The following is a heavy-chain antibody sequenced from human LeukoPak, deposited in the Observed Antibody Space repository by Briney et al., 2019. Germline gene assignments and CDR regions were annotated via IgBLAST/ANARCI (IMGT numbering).Heavy chain of an antibody. CDR1: GFSFSSYW. Sequence: GGSLRLSCAASGFSFSSYWMSWVRQAPGKGLEWVSVIYSGGSTYYADSVKGRFTISRDNSKNTLYLQMNSLRAEDTAVYYCARSPYYYYYGMDVWGQGTTVTVSS. V-gene: IGHV3-53*01. CDR2: IYSGGST. CDR3: ARSPYYYYYGMDV. J-gene: IGHJ6*02.